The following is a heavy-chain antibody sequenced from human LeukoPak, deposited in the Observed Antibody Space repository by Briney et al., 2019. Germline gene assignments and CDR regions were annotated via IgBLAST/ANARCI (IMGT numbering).Heavy chain of an antibody. J-gene: IGHJ4*02. V-gene: IGHV1-8*01. CDR3: ARAANFENPSYFDWLLTEIAVAGTFDY. CDR1: GYTFTSYD. CDR2: MNPNSGNT. D-gene: IGHD3-9*01. Sequence: GASVKVSCKASGYTFTSYDINWVRQATGQGLEWMGWMNPNSGNTGYAQKFQGRVTMSRDTSTNTVYMDLSSLRSEDSALYYCARAANFENPSYFDWLLTEIAVAGTFDYWGQGTLVTVSS.